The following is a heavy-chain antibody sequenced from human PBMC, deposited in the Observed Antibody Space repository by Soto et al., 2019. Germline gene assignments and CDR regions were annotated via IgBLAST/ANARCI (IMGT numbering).Heavy chain of an antibody. Sequence: LRLSCAASGFTFSSYAMSWVRQAPGKGLEWVSAISGSGGSTYYADSVKGRFTISRDNSKNTLYLQMNSLRAEDTAVYYCAKDLSLAARGYYYYGMDVWGQGTTVTVSS. V-gene: IGHV3-23*01. CDR2: ISGSGGST. CDR1: GFTFSSYA. D-gene: IGHD6-6*01. CDR3: AKDLSLAARGYYYYGMDV. J-gene: IGHJ6*02.